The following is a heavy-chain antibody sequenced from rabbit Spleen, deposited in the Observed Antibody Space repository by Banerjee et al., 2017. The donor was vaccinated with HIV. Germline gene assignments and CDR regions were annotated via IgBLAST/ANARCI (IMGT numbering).Heavy chain of an antibody. V-gene: IGHV1S7*01. Sequence: QLKESGGGLVQPGGSLKLSCKASGFDFSNYYMNWVRQAPGKGLEWIGYIDPVFGITYYAGWVNGRFTISSHNAQNTLHLQLNSLTAADTATYFCARDASSSDYYRDTRLDLWGPGTLVTVS. D-gene: IGHD1-1*01. CDR1: GFDFSNYY. J-gene: IGHJ3*01. CDR3: ARDASSSDYYRDTRLDL. CDR2: IDPVFGIT.